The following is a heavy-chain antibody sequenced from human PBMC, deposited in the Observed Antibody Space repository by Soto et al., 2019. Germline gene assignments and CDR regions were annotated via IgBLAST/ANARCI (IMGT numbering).Heavy chain of an antibody. Sequence: SETLSLTCTVSGGSISSYYWGWIRQPPGKGLEWIGSIYYSGSTYYNPSLKSRVTISVDTSKNQFSLKLSSVTAADTAVYYCARKVVVAATFDYWGQGTLVTVSS. V-gene: IGHV4-39*01. D-gene: IGHD2-15*01. CDR3: ARKVVVAATFDY. J-gene: IGHJ4*02. CDR1: GGSISSYY. CDR2: IYYSGST.